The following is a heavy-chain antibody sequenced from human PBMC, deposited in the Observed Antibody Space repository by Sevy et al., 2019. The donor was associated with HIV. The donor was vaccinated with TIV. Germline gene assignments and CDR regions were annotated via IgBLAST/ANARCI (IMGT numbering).Heavy chain of an antibody. D-gene: IGHD3-16*01. Sequence: ASVKVSCKASGYTFTSYDINWMRQASGQGLEWMGWVNPNTGATGYAQKFQGRVTMTRNMSISTAYMELSGLRSEDTAVYYCVRGDNYGWGQGTLVTVSS. V-gene: IGHV1-8*02. CDR2: VNPNTGAT. CDR1: GYTFTSYD. CDR3: VRGDNYG. J-gene: IGHJ4*02.